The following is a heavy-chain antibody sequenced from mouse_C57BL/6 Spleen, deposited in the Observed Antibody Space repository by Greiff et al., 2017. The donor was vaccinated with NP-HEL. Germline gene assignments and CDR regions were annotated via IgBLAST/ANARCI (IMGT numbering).Heavy chain of an antibody. V-gene: IGHV5-17*01. CDR2: ISSGSSTI. CDR3: ASNYGNYIYYAMDY. J-gene: IGHJ4*01. D-gene: IGHD2-1*01. CDR1: GFTFSDYG. Sequence: EVHLVESGGGLVKPGGSLKLSCAASGFTFSDYGMHWVRQAPEKGLEWVAYISSGSSTIYYVDTVKGRFTISRDNAKNTLFLQMTSLRSEDTAMYYCASNYGNYIYYAMDYWGQETSVTVSS.